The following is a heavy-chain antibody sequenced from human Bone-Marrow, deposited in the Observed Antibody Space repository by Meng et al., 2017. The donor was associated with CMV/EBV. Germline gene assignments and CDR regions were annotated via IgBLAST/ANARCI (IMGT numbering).Heavy chain of an antibody. J-gene: IGHJ4*02. CDR3: ARGLTTPDYFDY. CDR1: GFTVSSNY. CDR2: IYSGGST. D-gene: IGHD4-17*01. Sequence: GESLKISCAASGFTVSSNYMSWVRQAPGKGLEWVSVIYSGGSTYYADSVKGRFTISRDNSKNTLYLQMNSLRAEDTAVYYCARGLTTPDYFDYWGQGTLVTVSS. V-gene: IGHV3-53*01.